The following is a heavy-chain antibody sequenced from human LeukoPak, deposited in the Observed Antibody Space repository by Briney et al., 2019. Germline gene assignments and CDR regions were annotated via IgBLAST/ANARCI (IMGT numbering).Heavy chain of an antibody. CDR3: ARDLEYYYDSSGYSPTGYGMDV. CDR1: GGSISSYY. D-gene: IGHD3-22*01. Sequence: SETLSLTCTVSGGSISSYYWSWIRQPPGKGLEWIGYIYTSGSTNYNPSLKSRVTMSVDTSKNQFSLKLSSVTAADTAVYYCARDLEYYYDSSGYSPTGYGMDVWGQGTTVTVSS. V-gene: IGHV4-4*08. CDR2: IYTSGST. J-gene: IGHJ6*02.